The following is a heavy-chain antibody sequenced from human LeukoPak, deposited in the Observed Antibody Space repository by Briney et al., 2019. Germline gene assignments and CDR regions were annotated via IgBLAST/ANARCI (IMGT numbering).Heavy chain of an antibody. CDR2: IYYSGST. CDR3: ARLGSSSWYVGY. D-gene: IGHD6-13*01. J-gene: IGHJ4*02. CDR1: GGSIRSSSYY. V-gene: IGHV4-39*01. Sequence: PSETLSLTCTVSGGSIRSSSYYWRWIRQPPGTGLEWIGSIYYSGSTYYNPSLKSRVTISVDTSKNQFSLKLSSVTAADTAVYYCARLGSSSWYVGYWGQGTLVTVSS.